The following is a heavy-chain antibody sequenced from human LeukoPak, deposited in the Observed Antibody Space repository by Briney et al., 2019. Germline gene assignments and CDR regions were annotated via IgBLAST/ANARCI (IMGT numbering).Heavy chain of an antibody. Sequence: ASVKVSCKASGYTFTSYNISWVRQAPGQGLEWMGWINPNSGGTNYAQKFQGRVTMTRDTSISTAYMELSRLRSDDTAVYYCARGGDYGDYLQGDYWGQGTLVTVSS. CDR1: GYTFTSYN. J-gene: IGHJ4*02. V-gene: IGHV1-2*02. CDR3: ARGGDYGDYLQGDY. CDR2: INPNSGGT. D-gene: IGHD4-17*01.